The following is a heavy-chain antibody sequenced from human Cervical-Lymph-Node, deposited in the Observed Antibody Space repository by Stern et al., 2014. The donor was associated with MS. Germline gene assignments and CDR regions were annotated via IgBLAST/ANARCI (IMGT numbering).Heavy chain of an antibody. V-gene: IGHV1-69*01. Sequence: QLVQSGAEVQKPGSSVKVSCKASGDTSNTDAIHWVRQAPGQGLECMGGIIPVFGTPVYAQRFKGRVSIAADESTATDYMELSSLRSDDTAVYYCARGASSAAWYKHAVDVWGQGTTVTVSS. CDR2: IIPVFGTP. CDR1: GDTSNTDA. CDR3: ARGASSAAWYKHAVDV. J-gene: IGHJ6*02. D-gene: IGHD1-14*01.